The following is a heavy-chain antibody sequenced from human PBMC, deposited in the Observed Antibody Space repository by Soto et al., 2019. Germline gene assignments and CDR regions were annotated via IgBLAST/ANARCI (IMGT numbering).Heavy chain of an antibody. Sequence: EVQLLDYGGDSVQPGGSLRLSCAASGFAFANYAMTWVRQASGKGLEWVSTIGGGGGSTYYADSVRGRFTISRDNSKNTVYLQMNSLRAEDTAVYFCAKERLARGADYWGQGTLVTVSS. J-gene: IGHJ4*02. CDR3: AKERLARGADY. D-gene: IGHD6-6*01. V-gene: IGHV3-23*01. CDR2: IGGGGGST. CDR1: GFAFANYA.